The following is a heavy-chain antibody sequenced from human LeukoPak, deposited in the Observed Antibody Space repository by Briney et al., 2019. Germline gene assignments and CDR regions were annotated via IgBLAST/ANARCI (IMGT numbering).Heavy chain of an antibody. Sequence: SETLSLTCTVSGGSISSGSYYCSWIRQPAVKGLEWIGRIYTSASTNYNPSLKIRVTIAVDTSKNQFSLKLSSVTAADTAVYYCASLLPHYYGSGIDYWGQGALVSVSS. CDR1: GGSISSGSYY. D-gene: IGHD3-10*01. CDR3: ASLLPHYYGSGIDY. CDR2: IYTSAST. J-gene: IGHJ4*02. V-gene: IGHV4-61*02.